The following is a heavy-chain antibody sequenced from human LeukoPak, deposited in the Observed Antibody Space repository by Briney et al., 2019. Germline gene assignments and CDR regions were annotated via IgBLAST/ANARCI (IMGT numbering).Heavy chain of an antibody. CDR3: ARVDTWIQLWLGAFDI. Sequence: GASVKVSCKASGGTFSSYAISWVRQAPGQGLEWMGRIIPILGIANYAQKFQGRVTITADKSTSTAYMELSSLRSEDTAVYYCARVDTWIQLWLGAFDIWGQGTMVTVSS. CDR1: GGTFSSYA. J-gene: IGHJ3*02. D-gene: IGHD5-18*01. CDR2: IIPILGIA. V-gene: IGHV1-69*04.